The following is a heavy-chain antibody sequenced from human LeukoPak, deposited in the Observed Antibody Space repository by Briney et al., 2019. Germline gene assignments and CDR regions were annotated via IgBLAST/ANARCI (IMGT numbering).Heavy chain of an antibody. D-gene: IGHD3-22*01. CDR1: GFTFSDYS. V-gene: IGHV3-21*01. CDR2: VNTVSSYI. J-gene: IGHJ4*02. CDR3: ARLRRNSDRSDFFYYYDH. Sequence: GGSLRLSCAASGFTFSDYSMNWVRQAPGKGLEWVASVNTVSSYIYYADSMRGRFTISRDNAKNSLFLQMNSLRAEDAAVYYCARLRRNSDRSDFFYYYDHWGQGTLVTVSS.